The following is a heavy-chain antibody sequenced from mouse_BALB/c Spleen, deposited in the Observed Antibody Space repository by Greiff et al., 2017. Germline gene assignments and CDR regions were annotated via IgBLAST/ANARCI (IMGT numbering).Heavy chain of an antibody. CDR2: ISSGGSYT. Sequence: EVMLVESGGGLVKPGGSLKLSCAASGFTFSSYAMSWVRQSPEKRLEWVAEISSGGSYTYYPDTVTGRFTISRDNAKNTLYLEMSSLRSEDTAMYYCARDETARATYWGEGTSVTVSS. CDR3: ARDETARATY. D-gene: IGHD3-2*01. V-gene: IGHV5-9-4*01. J-gene: IGHJ4*01. CDR1: GFTFSSYA.